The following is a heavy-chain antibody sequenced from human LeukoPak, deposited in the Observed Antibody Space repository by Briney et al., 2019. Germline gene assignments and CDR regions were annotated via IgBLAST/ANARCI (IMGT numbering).Heavy chain of an antibody. CDR3: AKVIFRGLFQGRYFDN. CDR2: IYSGGST. J-gene: IGHJ4*02. D-gene: IGHD2-21*01. CDR1: GFTVSSNY. V-gene: IGHV3-53*01. Sequence: PGGSLRLSCAASGFTVSSNYMSWVRQAPGKGLEWVSIIYSGGSTFYADSVKGRFTISRDNSKNTLYLQMNSLRAEDTAVYYCAKVIFRGLFQGRYFDNWGQGTLVTVSS.